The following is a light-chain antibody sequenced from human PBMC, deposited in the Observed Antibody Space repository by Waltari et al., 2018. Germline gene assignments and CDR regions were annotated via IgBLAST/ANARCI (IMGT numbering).Light chain of an antibody. CDR1: ELVEKY. CDR3: QAWDINTVL. V-gene: IGLV3-1*01. Sequence: SYELTQPPSVSVSPGQTASITCSGDELVEKYVCWYEPKPGQSPVLVIYEDNKPPSGIPERFSGSNSGNTATLSISGTQAMEEADYYCQAWDINTVLFGGGTKLTGL. J-gene: IGLJ2*01. CDR2: EDN.